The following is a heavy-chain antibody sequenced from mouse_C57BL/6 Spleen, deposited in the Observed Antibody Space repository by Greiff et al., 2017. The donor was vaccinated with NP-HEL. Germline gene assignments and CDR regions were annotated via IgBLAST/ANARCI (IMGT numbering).Heavy chain of an antibody. CDR2: ISYSGST. CDR1: GYSITSDY. Sequence: EVQLVESGPGLAKPSQSLSLTCSASGYSITSDYWNWIRKFPGNKLEYIGYISYSGSTYYNPSLKSRISITRDTSKNQYYLQLNSVTTEDTAAYYCAGSGTLYGSPFDDWGQGTTLTVSS. D-gene: IGHD1-1*01. V-gene: IGHV3-8*01. CDR3: AGSGTLYGSPFDD. J-gene: IGHJ2*01.